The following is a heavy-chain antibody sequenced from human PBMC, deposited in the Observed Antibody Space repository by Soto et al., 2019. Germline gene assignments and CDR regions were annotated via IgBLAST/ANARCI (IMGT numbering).Heavy chain of an antibody. J-gene: IGHJ3*02. CDR1: GFTVTTYT. CDR3: VKDGVPVATTEGRAFQI. CDR2: ILSDGKRT. Sequence: QVQLVESGGDVVQPGRSLRLSCAASGFTVTTYTMHWVRQAPGKGLDWVAVILSDGKRTSYADSVKGRFTMSRDNSKNTLHLQIISLRAEDTAISYCVKDGVPVATTEGRAFQIWGQGTLITVSS. D-gene: IGHD1-26*01. V-gene: IGHV3-30*04.